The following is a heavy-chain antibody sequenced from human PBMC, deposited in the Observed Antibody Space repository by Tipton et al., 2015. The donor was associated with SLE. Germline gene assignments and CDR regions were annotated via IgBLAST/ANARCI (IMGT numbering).Heavy chain of an antibody. J-gene: IGHJ4*02. CDR2: INHSGST. CDR3: ARGITVRFLEWLPDY. CDR1: GGSFSGYY. V-gene: IGHV4-34*01. Sequence: TLSLTCAVYGGSFSGYYWSWIRQPPGKGLEWIGEINHSGSTNYNPSLKSRVTISVDTSKNQFSLKLGSVTAADTAVYYCARGITVRFLEWLPDYWGQGTLVTVSS. D-gene: IGHD3-3*01.